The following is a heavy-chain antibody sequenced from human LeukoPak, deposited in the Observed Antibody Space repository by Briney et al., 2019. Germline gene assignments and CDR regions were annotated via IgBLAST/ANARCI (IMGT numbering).Heavy chain of an antibody. Sequence: PSETLSLTCTVSGGSISSYYWSWIRQPPGKGLEWIGYIYYSGSTNYNPSLKSRVTISVDTSKNQFSLKLSSVTAADTAVYYCARGRNFGVVIPYNWFDPWGQGTLVTVSS. CDR2: IYYSGST. D-gene: IGHD3-3*01. CDR3: ARGRNFGVVIPYNWFDP. V-gene: IGHV4-59*08. CDR1: GGSISSYY. J-gene: IGHJ5*02.